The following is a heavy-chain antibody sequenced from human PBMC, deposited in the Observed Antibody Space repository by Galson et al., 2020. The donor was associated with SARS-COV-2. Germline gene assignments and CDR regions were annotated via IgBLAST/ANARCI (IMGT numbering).Heavy chain of an antibody. J-gene: IGHJ4*02. D-gene: IGHD3-22*01. CDR3: AKDPELGYYDSSGYYPAY. CDR2: ISYEGSNK. CDR1: GFTFSSYG. Sequence: GWSLRLSCSASGFTFSSYGMHWVRQSPGKWLEWVAVISYEGSNKYYADSVKGRFTISRDNSKNTLYLQMNSLRAEDTAVYYCAKDPELGYYDSSGYYPAYWGQGTLVTVSS. V-gene: IGHV3-30*18.